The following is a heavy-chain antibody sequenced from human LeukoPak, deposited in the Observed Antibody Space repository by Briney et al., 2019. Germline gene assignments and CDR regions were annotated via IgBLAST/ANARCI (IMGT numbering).Heavy chain of an antibody. D-gene: IGHD4-17*01. J-gene: IGHJ4*02. Sequence: PGGSLRLSCAASGFTFSNAWMSRVRQAPGKGLEWVGRVKSKTNGGTMDYAAPVKGRFTISRDDSKNTLYLQMNSLKTEDTAVYYCTKFDYAAFEYWGQGALVTVSS. V-gene: IGHV3-15*01. CDR1: GFTFSNAW. CDR2: VKSKTNGGTM. CDR3: TKFDYAAFEY.